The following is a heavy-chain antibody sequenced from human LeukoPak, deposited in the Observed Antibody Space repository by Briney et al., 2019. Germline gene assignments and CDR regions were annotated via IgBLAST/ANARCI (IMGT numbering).Heavy chain of an antibody. D-gene: IGHD6-19*01. CDR2: TNAGNGNT. CDR1: GYTFTSYA. V-gene: IGHV1-3*01. J-gene: IGHJ4*02. Sequence: GASVKVSCKASGYTFTSYAMHWVRQAPGQRLEWMGWTNAGNGNTKYSQKFQGRVTITRDTSASTAYMELSSLRAEDTAVYYCARALFAHSSGWYALGYWGQGTLVTVSS. CDR3: ARALFAHSSGWYALGY.